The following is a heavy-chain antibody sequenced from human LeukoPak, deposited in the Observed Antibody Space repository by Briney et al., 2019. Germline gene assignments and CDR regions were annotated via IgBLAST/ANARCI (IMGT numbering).Heavy chain of an antibody. V-gene: IGHV1-69-2*01. CDR3: VYGIQLWLFDY. D-gene: IGHD5-18*01. J-gene: IGHJ4*02. CDR1: GYTFTDYY. CDR2: VDPEDGET. Sequence: ASVKVSCKVSGYTFTDYYMHWVQQAPGKGLEWMGLVDPEDGETIYAEKFQGRVTITADTSTDTAYMELSSLRSEDTAVYYCVYGIQLWLFDYWGQGTLVTVSP.